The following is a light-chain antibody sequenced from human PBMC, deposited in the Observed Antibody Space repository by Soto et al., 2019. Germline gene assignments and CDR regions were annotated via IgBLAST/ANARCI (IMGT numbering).Light chain of an antibody. CDR3: QQRSNRPPWT. CDR2: DAS. V-gene: IGKV3-11*01. J-gene: IGKJ1*01. Sequence: EIVLTQSPGTLSLSPGERATLSCKASQSIKNYLARYQKKPGQAPRLLIYDASNRATGIPARFSGSGSGTDFTLTISSLEPEDFAVYYCQQRSNRPPWTFGQGTKVEIK. CDR1: QSIKNY.